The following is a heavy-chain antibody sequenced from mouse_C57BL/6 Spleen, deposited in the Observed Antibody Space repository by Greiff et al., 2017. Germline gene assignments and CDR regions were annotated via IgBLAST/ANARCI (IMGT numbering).Heavy chain of an antibody. CDR1: GYTFTCSW. V-gene: IGHV1-72*01. D-gene: IGHD2-5*01. CDR3: TLYYSNFSFAY. Sequence: QVQLQQPGAELVKPGASVTLSCKASGYTFTCSWMHWVKQRPGRGLEWIGRIVPNSGGTKYNEKFKSKATLTVDKPSSTAYMQLISLTSEDSAVYYCTLYYSNFSFAYWGQGTLVTVSA. J-gene: IGHJ3*01. CDR2: IVPNSGGT.